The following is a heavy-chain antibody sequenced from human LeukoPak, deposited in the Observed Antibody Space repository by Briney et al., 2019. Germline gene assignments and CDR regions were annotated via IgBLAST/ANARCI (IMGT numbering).Heavy chain of an antibody. D-gene: IGHD4-23*01. Sequence: PGRSLSLSCTASGLSFSSYGMYWVRQAPGKGLEWVALIYNDGGLPNYLDSVRGRFTISRDNSKNTLYLQMNSLRVEDTAVYYCAKGHFIGNSEFLDNWGQGTLVSVSP. CDR3: AKGHFIGNSEFLDN. J-gene: IGHJ4*02. CDR1: GLSFSSYG. V-gene: IGHV3-33*06. CDR2: IYNDGGLP.